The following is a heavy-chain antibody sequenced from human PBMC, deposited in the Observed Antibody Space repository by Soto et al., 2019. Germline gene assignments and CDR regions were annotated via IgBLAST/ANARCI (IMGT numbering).Heavy chain of an antibody. V-gene: IGHV3-48*01. Sequence: EVQLVESGGGLVQPGGSLRLSCAASGFTFSSYSMNWVRQAPGKGLEWVSYISSSSSTIYYADSVKGRFTISRDNAKNSLYPQRNSLRAEDTAVYYCAREEGLLNWFDPGGQGTLVTVSS. J-gene: IGHJ5*02. CDR1: GFTFSSYS. CDR3: AREEGLLNWFDP. CDR2: ISSSSSTI. D-gene: IGHD1-26*01.